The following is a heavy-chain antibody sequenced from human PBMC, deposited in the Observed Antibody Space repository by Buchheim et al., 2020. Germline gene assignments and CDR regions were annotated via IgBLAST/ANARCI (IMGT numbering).Heavy chain of an antibody. V-gene: IGHV3-23*01. CDR3: AKEGGWLQLQD. J-gene: IGHJ4*02. CDR1: GFTFSSYP. D-gene: IGHD5-24*01. Sequence: EVQLLESGGGLVQPGGSPRLSCAASGFTFSSYPMSWVRQAPGKGLEWVSAISGSGAGTSYADSVKGRFTMSRANSKNTLYLQMNSLRAEDTAVYYCAKEGGWLQLQDWGQGTL. CDR2: ISGSGAGT.